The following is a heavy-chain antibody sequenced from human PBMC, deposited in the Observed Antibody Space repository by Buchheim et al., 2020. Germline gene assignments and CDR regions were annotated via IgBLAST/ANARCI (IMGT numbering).Heavy chain of an antibody. CDR2: ISGSGGST. Sequence: EVQLLESGGGLVQPGGSLRLSCAASGFTFSSYAMSWVRQAPGQGLEWVSAISGSGGSTYYADSVQGRFTISRDNSKNTLYQQMNSLRAEDTAVYYCARAVYSSIAARSTQYFHLWGRGTL. CDR3: ARAVYSSIAARSTQYFHL. J-gene: IGHJ2*01. CDR1: GFTFSSYA. D-gene: IGHD6-6*01. V-gene: IGHV3-23*01.